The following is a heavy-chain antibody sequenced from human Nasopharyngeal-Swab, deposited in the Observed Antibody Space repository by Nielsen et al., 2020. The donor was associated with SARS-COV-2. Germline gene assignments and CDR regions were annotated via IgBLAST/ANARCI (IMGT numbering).Heavy chain of an antibody. CDR1: GFTISSNG. D-gene: IGHD1-26*01. Sequence: GESLKISCAASGFTISSNGMNWVRQAPGKGLEWVAYISSSSSTSYYADSVKGRFTISRDNPKNSLYLQMNSLRDEDTAVYYCAGDVGIVGATLDNWGQGTLVTVSS. CDR2: ISSSSSTS. CDR3: AGDVGIVGATLDN. V-gene: IGHV3-48*02. J-gene: IGHJ4*02.